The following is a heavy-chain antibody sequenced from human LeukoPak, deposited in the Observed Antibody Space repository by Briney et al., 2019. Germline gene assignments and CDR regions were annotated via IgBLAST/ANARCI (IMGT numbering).Heavy chain of an antibody. Sequence: GGSLRLSCVGALGSHWMGWVRQAQGKGPEWVANIKEDGSQKYYMDSVKGRFTISRDNAKSSLFLQMNNLRVEDTAVYYCTRDQTWGQGTLVTVSS. CDR2: IKEDGSQK. CDR1: LGSHW. J-gene: IGHJ4*02. CDR3: TRDQT. V-gene: IGHV3-7*01.